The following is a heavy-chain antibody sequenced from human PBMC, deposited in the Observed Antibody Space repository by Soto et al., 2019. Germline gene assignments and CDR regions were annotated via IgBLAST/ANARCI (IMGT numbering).Heavy chain of an antibody. CDR3: ARKSTRVYYYYGMDV. D-gene: IGHD2-2*01. CDR2: ISSSSSYI. CDR1: VFTCSSYS. V-gene: IGHV3-21*01. J-gene: IGHJ6*02. Sequence: WWSLRLSCSASVFTCSSYSMNWCRQAPGKGLEWVSSISSSSSYIYYADSVKGRFTTSRDNAKNSLYLQMNSLRAEDMAVYYSARKSTRVYYYYGMDVWGQGTTVTVSS.